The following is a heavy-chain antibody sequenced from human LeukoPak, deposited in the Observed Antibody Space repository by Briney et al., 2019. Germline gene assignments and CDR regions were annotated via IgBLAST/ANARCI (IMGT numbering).Heavy chain of an antibody. CDR2: IIPIFGTA. CDR3: AREALDEIVVVPAAIMGNWFDP. D-gene: IGHD2-2*02. Sequence: EASVKVSCKASGGTFSSYAISWVRQAPGQGLEWMGGIIPIFGTANYAQKFQGRVTITADESPSEAYMELSSLRSEDTAVYYCAREALDEIVVVPAAIMGNWFDPWGQGTLVTVSS. V-gene: IGHV1-69*01. CDR1: GGTFSSYA. J-gene: IGHJ5*02.